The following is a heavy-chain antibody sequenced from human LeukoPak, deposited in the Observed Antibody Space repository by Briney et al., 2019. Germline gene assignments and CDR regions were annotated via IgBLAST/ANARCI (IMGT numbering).Heavy chain of an antibody. Sequence: GGSLRLSCAASGFTFDDYAMHWVRQAPGKGLEWVSLISGHGDSTYYADSVKGRFAISRDNNKNSLYLQMNSLTTEDTALYCCAKDGYGDYDCWGQGTLVTVSS. CDR3: AKDGYGDYDC. CDR1: GFTFDDYA. D-gene: IGHD4-17*01. J-gene: IGHJ4*02. CDR2: ISGHGDST. V-gene: IGHV3-43*02.